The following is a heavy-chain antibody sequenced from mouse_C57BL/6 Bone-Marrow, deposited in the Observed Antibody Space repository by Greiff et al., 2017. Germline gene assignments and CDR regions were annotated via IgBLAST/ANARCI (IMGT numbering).Heavy chain of an antibody. D-gene: IGHD2-3*01. CDR1: GYSLSTYGMG. CDR3: ARTLYDGYYLWFAY. CDR2: TWWDDDK. Sequence: QVQLKESGPGILQPSPTLSLSCSFSGYSLSTYGMGVGWIRQPSGKGLEVLAHTWWDDDKYYNPDLKSRIPTSKDTSKNQVFLKIANVDTADTATYYCARTLYDGYYLWFAYWGQGTLVTVSA. V-gene: IGHV8-8*01. J-gene: IGHJ3*01.